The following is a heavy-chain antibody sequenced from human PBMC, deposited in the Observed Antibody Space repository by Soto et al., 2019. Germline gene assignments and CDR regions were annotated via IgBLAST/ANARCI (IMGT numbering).Heavy chain of an antibody. CDR2: INHSGST. CDR1: SGSFCDYC. V-gene: IGHV4-34*01. Sequence: QGQLQQWGAGLLKPSETLSLTCAVYSGSFCDYCWSWIRQPPGTGLEHDGEINHSGSTTSNPSLPCRVTISVGTSKNQDSLKVTSLTAASSAVYSCARVKRWRGAVSSHINCCFCCYMDFWGKGTMVTVSS. D-gene: IGHD3-10*01. CDR3: ARVKRWRGAVSSHINCCFCCYMDF. J-gene: IGHJ6*03.